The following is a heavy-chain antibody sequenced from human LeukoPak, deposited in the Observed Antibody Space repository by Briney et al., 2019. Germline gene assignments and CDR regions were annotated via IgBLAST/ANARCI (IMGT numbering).Heavy chain of an antibody. CDR1: GYSISSGYF. V-gene: IGHV4-38-2*02. J-gene: IGHJ4*02. CDR2: IYHSGST. Sequence: SETLSLTCTVSGYSISSGYFWGWIRQPPGKGLEWIGSIYHSGSTYYNPSLKSRVTISVDTSKNQFSLKLSSVTAADTAVYYCARVGMPAYFDYWGQGTLVTVSS. CDR3: ARVGMPAYFDY. D-gene: IGHD2-2*01.